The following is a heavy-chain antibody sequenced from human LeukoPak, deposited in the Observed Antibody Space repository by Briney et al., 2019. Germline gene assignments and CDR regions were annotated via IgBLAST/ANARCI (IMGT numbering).Heavy chain of an antibody. V-gene: IGHV3-33*01. CDR3: ARNRRSGATMGAFDY. Sequence: PGGSLRLSCAASGFTFSSYGMHWVRQAPGKGLEWVAVIWYDGSNKYYADSVKGRFTISRDNSKNTLYLQMNSLRAEDTAVYYCARNRRSGATMGAFDYWGQGTLVTVSS. CDR2: IWYDGSNK. J-gene: IGHJ4*02. CDR1: GFTFSSYG. D-gene: IGHD1-26*01.